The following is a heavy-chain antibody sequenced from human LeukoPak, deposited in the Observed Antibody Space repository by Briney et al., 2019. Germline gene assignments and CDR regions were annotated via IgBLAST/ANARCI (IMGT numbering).Heavy chain of an antibody. CDR3: ASIFYYGSGSSDY. CDR2: INPNSGGT. CDR1: GHSFTGYY. Sequence: ASVKVSCKASGHSFTGYYMHWVRQAPGQGLEWMGWINPNSGGTSYAQKFQGRVTMTRDTSISTAYMELSRLRSDDTAIYYCASIFYYGSGSSDYWGQGTLVTVSS. V-gene: IGHV1-2*02. D-gene: IGHD3-10*01. J-gene: IGHJ4*02.